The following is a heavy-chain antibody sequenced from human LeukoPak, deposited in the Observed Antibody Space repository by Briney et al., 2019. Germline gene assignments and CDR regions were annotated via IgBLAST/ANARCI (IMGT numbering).Heavy chain of an antibody. D-gene: IGHD6-13*01. CDR1: GGSISSYY. Sequence: SGTLSLTCTVSGGSISSYYWSWIRQPPGKGLEWIGYIYYSGSTNYNPSLKSRVTISVDTSKNQFSLKLSSVTAADTAVYYCAREVAAAGTPYNWFDPWGQGTLVTVSS. V-gene: IGHV4-59*01. CDR2: IYYSGST. J-gene: IGHJ5*02. CDR3: AREVAAAGTPYNWFDP.